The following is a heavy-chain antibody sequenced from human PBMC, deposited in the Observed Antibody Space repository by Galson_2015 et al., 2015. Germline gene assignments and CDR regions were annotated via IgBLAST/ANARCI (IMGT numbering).Heavy chain of an antibody. D-gene: IGHD5-12*01. CDR2: ISWNGGRL. J-gene: IGHJ6*02. CDR1: GFTFDDYA. CDR3: AKDWGYDSQHFFYYGLVV. V-gene: IGHV3-9*01. Sequence: SLRLSCAASGFTFDDYAMHWVRQAPGKGLEWVSGISWNGGRLDYADSVKGRFTISGDNAKNSLYLQMNSLRAEDTALYYWAKDWGYDSQHFFYYGLVVWGQETTVSFS.